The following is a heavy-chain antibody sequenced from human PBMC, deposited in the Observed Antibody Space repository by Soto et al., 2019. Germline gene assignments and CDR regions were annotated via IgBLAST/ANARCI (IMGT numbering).Heavy chain of an antibody. CDR1: GFTFSSYA. V-gene: IGHV3-23*01. Sequence: GGSLRLSCAASGFTFSSYAMSWVRQAPGKGLEWVSAISGSGGNTYYADSVNGRFTISRDKSKNTLYLQMNSLRAEDKAVYYCANSEVVPAAIFFDYWGQGTLVTVSS. CDR2: ISGSGGNT. CDR3: ANSEVVPAAIFFDY. J-gene: IGHJ4*02. D-gene: IGHD2-2*01.